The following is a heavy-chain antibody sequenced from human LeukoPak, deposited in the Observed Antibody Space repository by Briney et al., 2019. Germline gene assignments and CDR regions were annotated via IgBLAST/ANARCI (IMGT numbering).Heavy chain of an antibody. J-gene: IGHJ4*02. CDR1: GFTFTNYW. D-gene: IGHD2-8*02. Sequence: GGSLRLSCAASGFTFTNYWVSWVRQAPGKGLELVANIKQDRSEKYYVDSVKGRFTISRDNAKNSLYLQVNSLRAEDTAIYYCATYRQVLLPFESWGQGTLVTVSS. V-gene: IGHV3-7*03. CDR3: ATYRQVLLPFES. CDR2: IKQDRSEK.